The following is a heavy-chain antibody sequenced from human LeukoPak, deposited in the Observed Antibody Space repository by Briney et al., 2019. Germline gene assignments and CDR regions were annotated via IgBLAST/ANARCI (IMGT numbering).Heavy chain of an antibody. CDR1: GGTXSSYA. CDR2: IIPIFGTA. D-gene: IGHD3-10*01. Sequence: ASVKVSCKASGGTXSSYAISGVRQAPGQGLEWMGGIIPIFGTANYAQKFQGRVTITADESTSTAYMELSSLRSEDTAVYYCATDAGPYGSGSYYNSGLFDYWGQGTLVTVSS. CDR3: ATDAGPYGSGSYYNSGLFDY. J-gene: IGHJ4*02. V-gene: IGHV1-69*13.